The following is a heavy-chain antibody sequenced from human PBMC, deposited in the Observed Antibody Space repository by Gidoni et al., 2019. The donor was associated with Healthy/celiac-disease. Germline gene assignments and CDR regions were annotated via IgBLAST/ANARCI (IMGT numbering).Heavy chain of an antibody. CDR1: GGSVSSGSYY. CDR3: ARNGGTGTGPDY. Sequence: QVQLQESGPGLVKPSETLSLTCTVSGGSVSSGSYYWSWIRQPPGKGLEWIGYIYYSGSTNYNPSLKSRVPISVDTSKNQFSLKLSFWTAADTGVYYCARNGGTGTGPDYWGQGTLVTVSS. CDR2: IYYSGST. D-gene: IGHD1-1*01. J-gene: IGHJ4*02. V-gene: IGHV4-61*01.